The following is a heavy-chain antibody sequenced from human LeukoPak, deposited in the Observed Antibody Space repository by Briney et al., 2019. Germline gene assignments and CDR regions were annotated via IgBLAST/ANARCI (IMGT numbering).Heavy chain of an antibody. CDR3: AAEAAYYYDSRDAFDV. CDR1: GFTFTSST. Sequence: SVKVSCKASGFTFTSSTVQWVRQARGQRLGWIGWIVVGSGNTNYAQKFQERVTITTDMTTSLVYMELSSLRSEDTAVYYCAAEAAYYYDSRDAFDVWGQGTMVTVSS. CDR2: IVVGSGNT. D-gene: IGHD3-22*01. V-gene: IGHV1-58*01. J-gene: IGHJ3*01.